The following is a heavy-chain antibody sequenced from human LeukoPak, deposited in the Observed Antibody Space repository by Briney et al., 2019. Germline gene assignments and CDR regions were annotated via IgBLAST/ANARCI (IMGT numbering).Heavy chain of an antibody. D-gene: IGHD3-22*01. V-gene: IGHV1-18*01. CDR1: GYTFTSYG. CDR3: ARANRVRYYYDSGGTDYYMDV. CDR2: ISAYNGNT. J-gene: IGHJ6*03. Sequence: ASVKVSCXASGYTFTSYGISWVRQAPGQGLEWMGWISAYNGNTNYAQKLQGRVTMTTDTSTSTAYMELRSLRSDDTAVYYCARANRVRYYYDSGGTDYYMDVWGKGTTVTVSS.